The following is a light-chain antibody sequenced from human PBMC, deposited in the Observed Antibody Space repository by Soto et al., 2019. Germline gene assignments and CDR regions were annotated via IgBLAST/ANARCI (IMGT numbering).Light chain of an antibody. CDR2: GAS. CDR3: QRYGSSPRFT. J-gene: IGKJ3*01. CDR1: QSVSSSY. Sequence: EIVLTQSPGTLSLSPGERATLSCRASQSVSSSYLAWYQHKPGQAPRLLIYGASSRATGIPDRFSGSGSGTDLTLTISRLEPEDLAVYYCQRYGSSPRFTFGPGTKVDIK. V-gene: IGKV3-20*01.